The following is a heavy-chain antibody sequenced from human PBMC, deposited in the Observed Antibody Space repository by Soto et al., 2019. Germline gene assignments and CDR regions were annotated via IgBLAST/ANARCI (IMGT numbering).Heavy chain of an antibody. D-gene: IGHD3-16*01. CDR2: IYSGGST. J-gene: IGHJ4*02. CDR3: ARDLRHWSGGVDY. Sequence: EVQLVESGGGLIQPGGSLRLSCAASGFTVSSNHMSWVRQAPGKGLEWVSVIYSGGSTYYADSVKGRFSISSDNSKNTLYFQMNSVRADDTAMYYCARDLRHWSGGVDYWGQVTLVTVSS. CDR1: GFTVSSNH. V-gene: IGHV3-53*01.